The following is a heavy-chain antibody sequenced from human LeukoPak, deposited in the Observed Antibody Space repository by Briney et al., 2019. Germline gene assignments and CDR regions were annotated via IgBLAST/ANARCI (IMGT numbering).Heavy chain of an antibody. J-gene: IGHJ3*02. CDR2: IYYSGST. Sequence: SETLSLTCTVSGGSISSSSYYWGWIRQPPGKGLEWIGSIYYSGSTYYNPSLKSRVTISVDTSKNQFSLRLSSVTAADTAVYYCASYRSGGSCYLDAFDIWGQGTMVTVSS. V-gene: IGHV4-39*01. CDR3: ASYRSGGSCYLDAFDI. CDR1: GGSISSSSYY. D-gene: IGHD2-15*01.